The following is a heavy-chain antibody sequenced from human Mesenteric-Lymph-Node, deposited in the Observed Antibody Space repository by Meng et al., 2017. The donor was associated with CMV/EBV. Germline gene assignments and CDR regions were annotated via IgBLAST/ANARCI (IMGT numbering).Heavy chain of an antibody. CDR3: ARAGIDPRRGNYYGMDV. J-gene: IGHJ6*02. CDR1: RGTLSNYA. CDR2: IIPIYGTP. V-gene: IGHV1-69*05. D-gene: IGHD6-6*01. Sequence: SVKVSCKASRGTLSNYAISWVRQAPGQGLEWMGGIIPIYGTPDYAQKFQGRVTITTDDSTSTAYMELSSLRSEDTAVYYCARAGIDPRRGNYYGMDVWGRGTTVTVSS.